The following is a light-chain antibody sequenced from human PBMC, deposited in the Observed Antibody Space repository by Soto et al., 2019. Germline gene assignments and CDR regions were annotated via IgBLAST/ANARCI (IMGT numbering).Light chain of an antibody. CDR1: SSDVGGYNY. CDR3: SSYTGSSTPLV. CDR2: DVS. V-gene: IGLV2-14*01. J-gene: IGLJ2*01. Sequence: QSALTQPASVSGSPGQSITISCTGTSSDVGGYNYVSWYQQHPGKAPKLMIYDVSNRPSGVSNRFSGSQSGNTASLTISGIQAEDVADYYCSSYTGSSTPLVFGGGTKLTVL.